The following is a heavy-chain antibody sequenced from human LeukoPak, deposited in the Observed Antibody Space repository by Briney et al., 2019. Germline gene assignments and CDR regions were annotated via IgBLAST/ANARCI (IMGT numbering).Heavy chain of an antibody. CDR1: GYTFTSYG. Sequence: GASVKVSCKASGYTFTSYGISWVRQAPGQGLEWMGWISAYNGNTNYAKKLQGRVTMTTDTSTSTAYMELRSLRSDDTAVYYCARTAGSPYFDYYYYMDVWGKGTTVTVSS. D-gene: IGHD2/OR15-2a*01. CDR3: ARTAGSPYFDYYYYMDV. CDR2: ISAYNGNT. V-gene: IGHV1-18*01. J-gene: IGHJ6*03.